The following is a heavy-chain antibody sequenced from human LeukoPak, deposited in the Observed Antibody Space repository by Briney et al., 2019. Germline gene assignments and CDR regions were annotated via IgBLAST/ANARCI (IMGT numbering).Heavy chain of an antibody. V-gene: IGHV3-23*01. CDR3: AKEESEDRTDAFDI. CDR2: ISGSGVST. Sequence: PGGSLRLSCAASGFTFSNYAMSWVRQAPGKGLEWVSSISGSGVSTYYADSVKGRFTISRDNSKSMLFLQMNSLRAEDTAVYYCAKEESEDRTDAFDIWGQGTMVTVSS. J-gene: IGHJ3*02. CDR1: GFTFSNYA.